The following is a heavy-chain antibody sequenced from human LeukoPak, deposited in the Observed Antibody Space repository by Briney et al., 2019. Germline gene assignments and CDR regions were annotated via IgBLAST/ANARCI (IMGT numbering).Heavy chain of an antibody. D-gene: IGHD1-26*01. Sequence: ASVKVSCKASGYTFTSYYMHWVRQAPGQGLEWMGIINPSGGSTSYAQKFQGRVTMTRDTSTSTAYMELSSLRSEDTAVYYCARLRVGATAVGAFDIWGQGTMVTVSS. V-gene: IGHV1-46*01. J-gene: IGHJ3*02. CDR3: ARLRVGATAVGAFDI. CDR2: INPSGGST. CDR1: GYTFTSYY.